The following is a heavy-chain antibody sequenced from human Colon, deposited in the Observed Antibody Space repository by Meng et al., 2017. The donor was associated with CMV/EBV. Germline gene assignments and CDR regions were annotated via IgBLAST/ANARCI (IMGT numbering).Heavy chain of an antibody. J-gene: IGHJ5*02. D-gene: IGHD1-1*01. CDR2: MNPNSGNT. CDR3: ARANWNDGIIENGLDP. V-gene: IGHV1-8*01. Sequence: SGDNFISYDNNGVRQATGQGLEWMGWMNPNSGNTDYAQKFQGRVTMTRNTSISTAYMELSSLRSEDTAVYYCARANWNDGIIENGLDPWGQGTLVTVSS. CDR1: GDNFISYD.